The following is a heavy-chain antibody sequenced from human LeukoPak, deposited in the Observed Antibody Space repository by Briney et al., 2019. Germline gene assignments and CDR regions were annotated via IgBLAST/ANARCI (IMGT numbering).Heavy chain of an antibody. CDR2: IYPGDSDT. V-gene: IGHV5-51*01. CDR1: GYSFTRNW. Sequence: KPGGSLKISCKGSGYSFTRNWIAWVRQMSGKGLEWMGIIYPGDSDTRYSPSFQGQVTISADKSINTAYLQWSSLKASDTAMYYCARGQSLDYWGQGTLVTVSS. CDR3: ARGQSLDY. J-gene: IGHJ4*02.